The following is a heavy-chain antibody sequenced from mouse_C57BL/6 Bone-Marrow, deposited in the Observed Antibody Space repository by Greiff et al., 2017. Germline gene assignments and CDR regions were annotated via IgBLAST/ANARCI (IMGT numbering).Heavy chain of an antibody. Sequence: QVQLQQSGAELVKPGASVKLSCKASGYTFTSYWMHWVKQRPGRGLEWIGYINPSSGGTKYNEKFKSKATLTADKSSSTAYLQLSSLTSADSAVYYCASVRYQFDGFAYWGQGTLVTVSA. CDR2: INPSSGGT. J-gene: IGHJ3*01. CDR1: GYTFTSYW. D-gene: IGHD5-1-1*01. V-gene: IGHV1-72*01. CDR3: ASVRYQFDGFAY.